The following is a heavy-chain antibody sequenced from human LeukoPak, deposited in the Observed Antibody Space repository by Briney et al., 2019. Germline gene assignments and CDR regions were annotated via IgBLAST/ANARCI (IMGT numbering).Heavy chain of an antibody. CDR2: NIPIFGTA. V-gene: IGHV1-69*13. J-gene: IGHJ5*02. CDR1: GGTFSSYA. CDR3: AREEESGLRYFDRAHWFDP. Sequence: SVKVSCKASGGTFSSYAISWVRQAPGQGLEWMGGNIPIFGTANYAQKFQGRVTITADESTSTAYMELSSLRSEDTAVYYCAREEESGLRYFDRAHWFDPWGQGTLVTVSS. D-gene: IGHD3-9*01.